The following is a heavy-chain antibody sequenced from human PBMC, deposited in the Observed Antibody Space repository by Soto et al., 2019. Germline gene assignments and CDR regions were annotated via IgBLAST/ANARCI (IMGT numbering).Heavy chain of an antibody. CDR3: ARDLWGYYGSGSYWFDP. D-gene: IGHD3-10*01. J-gene: IGHJ5*02. CDR2: INPNSGGT. V-gene: IGHV1-2*04. Sequence: ASVKVSCKASGYTFTGYYMHWVRQAPGQGLEWMGWINPNSGGTNYAQKFQGWVTMTRDTSISTPYMELSRLRSDDTAVYYCARDLWGYYGSGSYWFDPWGQGTLVTVSS. CDR1: GYTFTGYY.